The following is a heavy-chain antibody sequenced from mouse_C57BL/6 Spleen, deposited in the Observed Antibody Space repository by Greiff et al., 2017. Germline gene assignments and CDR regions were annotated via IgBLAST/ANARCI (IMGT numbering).Heavy chain of an antibody. J-gene: IGHJ4*01. D-gene: IGHD2-3*01. CDR2: IRSKSNNYAT. V-gene: IGHV10-1*01. CDR1: GFSFNTYA. CDR3: VRQMAAMDY. Sequence: EVKLMESGGGLVQPKGSLKLSCAASGFSFNTYAMNWVRQAPGKGLEWVARIRSKSNNYATYYADSVKDRFTISRDDSESMRYLQMNNLKTEDTAMYYWVRQMAAMDYWVKEPQSPSPQ.